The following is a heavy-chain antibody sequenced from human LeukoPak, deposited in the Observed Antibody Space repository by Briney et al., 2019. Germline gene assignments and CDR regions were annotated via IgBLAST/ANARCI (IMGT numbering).Heavy chain of an antibody. CDR1: GGTFSSYA. Sequence: ASVKVSCKASGGTFSSYAISWVRQAPGQGLEWMGGIIPIFGTANYAQKFQGRVTITTDESTSTAYMELSSLRSEDTAVYYCASICRVGYCSSTADPWDQGTLVTVSS. J-gene: IGHJ5*02. CDR3: ASICRVGYCSSTADP. D-gene: IGHD2-2*01. V-gene: IGHV1-69*05. CDR2: IIPIFGTA.